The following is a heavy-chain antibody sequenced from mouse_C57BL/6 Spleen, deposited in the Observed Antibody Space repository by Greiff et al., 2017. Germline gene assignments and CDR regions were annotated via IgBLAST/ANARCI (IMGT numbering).Heavy chain of an antibody. J-gene: IGHJ2*01. Sequence: VQLQQSGAELVRPGSSVKLSCKASGYTFTSYWMHWVKQRPIQGLEWIGNIDPSDSETHYNQKFKDKATLTVDKSSSTAYMQLSSLTSEDSAVYYCARMGYYYGSSSFDYWGQGTTLTVSS. CDR3: ARMGYYYGSSSFDY. D-gene: IGHD1-1*01. CDR2: IDPSDSET. V-gene: IGHV1-52*01. CDR1: GYTFTSYW.